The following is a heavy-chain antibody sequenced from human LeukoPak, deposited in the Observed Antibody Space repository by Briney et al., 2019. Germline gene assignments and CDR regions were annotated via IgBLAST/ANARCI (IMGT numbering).Heavy chain of an antibody. CDR3: ARVGVVHAFDI. Sequence: GGSLRLSCAASGFTFSSYSMNWVRPAPGKGLEWVSSISSSSSYIYYADSVKGRFTISRDNAKNSLYLQMNSLRAEDTAVYYCARVGVVHAFDIWGQGTMVTVSS. CDR1: GFTFSSYS. CDR2: ISSSSSYI. D-gene: IGHD2-15*01. J-gene: IGHJ3*02. V-gene: IGHV3-21*01.